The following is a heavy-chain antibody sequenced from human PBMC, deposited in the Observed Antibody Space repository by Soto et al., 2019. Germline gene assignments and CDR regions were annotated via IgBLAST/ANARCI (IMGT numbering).Heavy chain of an antibody. D-gene: IGHD3-10*01. V-gene: IGHV3-23*01. CDR1: GFTFSSYA. CDR3: MRPAPRGRHYFYFGMDV. J-gene: IGHJ6*02. CDR2: ISSSGGST. Sequence: GGSLRLSCAASGFTFSSYAMSWARQAPGKGLEWVSGISSSGGSTYYADSVKGRFTISRDNSKNTLFLRMNRPRVEDTAVYYCMRPAPRGRHYFYFGMDVWGQGTTVTVSS.